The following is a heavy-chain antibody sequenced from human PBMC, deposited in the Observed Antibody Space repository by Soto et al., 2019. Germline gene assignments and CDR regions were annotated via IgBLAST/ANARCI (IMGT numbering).Heavy chain of an antibody. Sequence: SETLSLTCTVSGGTISNYFCNLIRQPASKGLEWIGRIDNSGSTNYNPSLKSRITMSADTSRNQFSLKLNSVTAADTAVYYCARGGQDFWSGPFDYWGQGELVTVSS. J-gene: IGHJ4*02. CDR2: IDNSGST. V-gene: IGHV4-4*07. CDR3: ARGGQDFWSGPFDY. D-gene: IGHD3-3*01. CDR1: GGTISNYF.